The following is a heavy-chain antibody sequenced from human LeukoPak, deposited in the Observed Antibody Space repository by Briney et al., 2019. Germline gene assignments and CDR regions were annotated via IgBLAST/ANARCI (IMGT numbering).Heavy chain of an antibody. Sequence: GGSLRLSCAASGFTFSSYSMNWVRQAPGKGLEWVSYISSSSSTIYYADSVKGRFTISRDNAKNSLYLQMNSLRAEDTAVYYCANQNAPGIAVAGDFDYWGQGTLVTVSS. CDR1: GFTFSSYS. D-gene: IGHD6-19*01. CDR2: ISSSSSTI. CDR3: ANQNAPGIAVAGDFDY. V-gene: IGHV3-48*01. J-gene: IGHJ4*02.